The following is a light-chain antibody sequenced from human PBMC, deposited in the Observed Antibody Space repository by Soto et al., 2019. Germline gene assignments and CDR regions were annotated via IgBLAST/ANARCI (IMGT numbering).Light chain of an antibody. V-gene: IGLV2-14*01. CDR1: SSDVGGYNY. CDR3: SSYTSSSTWG. Sequence: QSALTQPASVSGSPGQSITISCTGTSSDVGGYNYVSWYQQHPGKAPKLMIYEVSNRPSGVSNRFSGSKSGNTASLTISGLQAEDEADYYCSSYTSSSTWGFGGGTQLTV. CDR2: EVS. J-gene: IGLJ3*02.